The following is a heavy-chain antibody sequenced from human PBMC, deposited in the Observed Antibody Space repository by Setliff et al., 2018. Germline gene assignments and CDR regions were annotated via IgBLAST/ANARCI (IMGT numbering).Heavy chain of an antibody. CDR3: ARGGMAAANRKGVFEY. CDR2: INPGGGSA. J-gene: IGHJ4*02. Sequence: GASVKVSCKASGYSLTRYYMHWVRQAPGQGLEWMGIINPGGGSASYAEKFQGRVTMTRDTSTSTFYMEVNILRSDDTAVYYCARGGMAAANRKGVFEYWGQGSQVTVSS. CDR1: GYSLTRYY. V-gene: IGHV1-46*01. D-gene: IGHD6-13*01.